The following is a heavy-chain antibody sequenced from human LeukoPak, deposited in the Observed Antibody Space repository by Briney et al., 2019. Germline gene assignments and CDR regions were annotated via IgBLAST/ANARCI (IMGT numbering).Heavy chain of an antibody. J-gene: IGHJ4*02. CDR2: VCASGST. Sequence: SETLSLTCSVSDGSISSYCWSWIRQPAGKGLEWIGRVCASGSTNYNPSLKSRVTMSLDTSKSQFSLTLTSVTAADTAVYYCARKDSSGWYFDYWGQGTLVAVSS. CDR1: DGSISSYC. CDR3: ARKDSSGWYFDY. D-gene: IGHD6-19*01. V-gene: IGHV4-4*07.